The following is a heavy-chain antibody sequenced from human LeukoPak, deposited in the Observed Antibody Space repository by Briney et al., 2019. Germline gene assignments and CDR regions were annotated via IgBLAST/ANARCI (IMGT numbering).Heavy chain of an antibody. CDR1: GYTFTGYY. J-gene: IGHJ4*02. Sequence: ASVKVSCKASGYTFTGYYMHWVRQAPGQGLEWMGWINPNSGGTNYAQKFQGRATMTRDTSISTAYMELSRLRSDDTAVYYCARAVDTAMVALFDYWGRGTLVTVSS. CDR3: ARAVDTAMVALFDY. D-gene: IGHD5-18*01. V-gene: IGHV1-2*02. CDR2: INPNSGGT.